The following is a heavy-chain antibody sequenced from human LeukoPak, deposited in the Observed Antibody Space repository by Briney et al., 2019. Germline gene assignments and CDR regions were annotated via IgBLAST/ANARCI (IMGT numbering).Heavy chain of an antibody. D-gene: IGHD6-19*01. CDR1: GGSISSYY. CDR2: IYSSGST. CDR3: ARSSSGSAFDI. J-gene: IGHJ3*02. Sequence: PSETLSLTCTVSGGSISSYYWSWVRQPAGKGLEWIGRIYSSGSTNYNPSLKSRVTMSVDTSKDQFSLKLSSVTAADTAVYYCARSSSGSAFDIWGQGTMVTVSS. V-gene: IGHV4-4*07.